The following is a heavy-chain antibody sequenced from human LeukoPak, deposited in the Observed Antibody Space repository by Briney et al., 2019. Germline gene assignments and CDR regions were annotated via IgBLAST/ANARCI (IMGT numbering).Heavy chain of an antibody. CDR2: IYYSGST. CDR3: ARGELLDAFDI. D-gene: IGHD1-7*01. J-gene: IGHJ3*02. CDR1: GGSISSYY. Sequence: SETLSLTCTVSGGSISSYYWSWIRQPPGKGLEWIGYIYYSGSTNYNPSLKSRVTISVDTSKNQFSLRLSSVTAADTAVYYCARGELLDAFDIWGQGTMVTVSS. V-gene: IGHV4-59*01.